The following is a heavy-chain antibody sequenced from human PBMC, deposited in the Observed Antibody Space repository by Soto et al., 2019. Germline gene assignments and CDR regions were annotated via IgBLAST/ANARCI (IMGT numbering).Heavy chain of an antibody. Sequence: GAPVKVSCKASGYIFTAYDIFWVRQATGQGLEYMGWINANSGDTGYSQKLQGRVTMTRNTSISTAYMELSSLRSEDTAVYYCARGLFAGTFGYWGQGTLVTVSS. CDR3: ARGLFAGTFGY. D-gene: IGHD1-7*01. V-gene: IGHV1-8*01. CDR2: INANSGDT. J-gene: IGHJ4*02. CDR1: GYIFTAYD.